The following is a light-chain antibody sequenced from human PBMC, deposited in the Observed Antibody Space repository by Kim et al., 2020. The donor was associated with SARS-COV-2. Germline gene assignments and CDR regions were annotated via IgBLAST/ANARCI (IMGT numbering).Light chain of an antibody. J-gene: IGLJ3*02. CDR2: GKN. Sequence: SSELTQDPAVSVALGQTVRITCQGDSLRSYYASWYQQKPGQAPVLVIYGKNNRPSVIPDRFSGSSSGNTASLTITGAQAEDEADYYCNSRDSSGNRVFGG. V-gene: IGLV3-19*01. CDR3: NSRDSSGNRV. CDR1: SLRSYY.